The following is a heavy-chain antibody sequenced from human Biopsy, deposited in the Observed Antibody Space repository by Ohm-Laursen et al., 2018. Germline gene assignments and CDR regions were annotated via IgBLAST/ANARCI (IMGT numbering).Heavy chain of an antibody. J-gene: IGHJ3*02. D-gene: IGHD3-9*01. Sequence: GASVKVSCKASGGTFSSYAISWVRQAPGQGLEWMGGIIPIFGTANYAQKFQGRVTITADESTSTAYMELSSLRSEDTALYYCARQGPGILTGSPAPDGDPQGAFDIWGQGTMVTVSS. CDR2: IIPIFGTA. CDR1: GGTFSSYA. V-gene: IGHV1-69*13. CDR3: ARQGPGILTGSPAPDGDPQGAFDI.